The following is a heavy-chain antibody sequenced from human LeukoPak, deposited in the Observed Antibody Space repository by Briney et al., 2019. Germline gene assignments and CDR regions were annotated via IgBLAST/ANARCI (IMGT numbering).Heavy chain of an antibody. CDR3: ARKGKWLRFFDY. CDR1: GGSISSYY. J-gene: IGHJ4*02. V-gene: IGHV4-4*09. CDR2: IYTSGST. D-gene: IGHD5-12*01. Sequence: SETLSLTCTVSGGSISSYYWSWIRQPPGKGLEWIGYIYTSGSTNYNPSLKSRVTISVDTSKNQFSLKLSSVTAADTAVYYCARKGKWLRFFDYWGQRTLVTVSS.